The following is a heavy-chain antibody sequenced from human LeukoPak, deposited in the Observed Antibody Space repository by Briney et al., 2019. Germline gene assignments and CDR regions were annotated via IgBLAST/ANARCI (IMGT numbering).Heavy chain of an antibody. CDR3: ARDLSSSWSPGV. Sequence: GGSLRLSCITSGFTFSNYGFHWVRQAPGKGLEWTAAIWCDGSNQYYPDSVKGRFTISRDNSKNTIYLQMNSLRVEDTAMYYCARDLSSSWSPGVWGQGTMVSVSS. D-gene: IGHD6-13*01. CDR1: GFTFSNYG. V-gene: IGHV3-33*01. J-gene: IGHJ3*01. CDR2: IWCDGSNQ.